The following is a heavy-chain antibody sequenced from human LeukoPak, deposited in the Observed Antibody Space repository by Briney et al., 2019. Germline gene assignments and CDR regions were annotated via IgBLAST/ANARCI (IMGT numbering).Heavy chain of an antibody. CDR2: IWYDEVNK. D-gene: IGHD3-10*01. J-gene: IGHJ4*02. CDR3: VRPFDGSYYFDL. V-gene: IGHV3-33*01. CDR1: GFTFSYYG. Sequence: GGSLRLSCAASGFTFSYYGMHWVRQPPGKGLEWVAVIWYDEVNKYYADSVKGRFTISRDNSKDTLYLQMNSLRAEDTAVYYCVRPFDGSYYFDLWGQGTLVTVSS.